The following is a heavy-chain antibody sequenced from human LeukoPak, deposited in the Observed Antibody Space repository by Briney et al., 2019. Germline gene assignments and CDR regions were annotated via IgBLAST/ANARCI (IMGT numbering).Heavy chain of an antibody. J-gene: IGHJ6*03. Sequence: SQTLSLTCAISGDSVSSNSAAWNWIRQSPSRGLEWLGRTYYRSKWYNDYAVSVKSRITINPDTSKNQFSLKLSSVTAADTAVYYCARTVFNYDFWSGYSLSYYYYMDVWGKGTTVTVSS. CDR2: TYYRSKWYN. CDR1: GDSVSSNSAA. CDR3: ARTVFNYDFWSGYSLSYYYYMDV. D-gene: IGHD3-3*01. V-gene: IGHV6-1*01.